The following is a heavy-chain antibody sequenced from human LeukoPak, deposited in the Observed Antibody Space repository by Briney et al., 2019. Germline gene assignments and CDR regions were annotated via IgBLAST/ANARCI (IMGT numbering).Heavy chain of an antibody. Sequence: SETLSLTCTVSGGSISSYYWSWIRQPPGKGLEWIGYIYYSGSTNYNPSLKSRVTISVDTSKNQFSLKLSSVTAADTAVYYCARSSPRYSSSWYGSGYYYYMDVWGKGTTVTVSS. J-gene: IGHJ6*03. V-gene: IGHV4-59*01. CDR2: IYYSGST. CDR3: ARSSPRYSSSWYGSGYYYYMDV. CDR1: GGSISSYY. D-gene: IGHD6-13*01.